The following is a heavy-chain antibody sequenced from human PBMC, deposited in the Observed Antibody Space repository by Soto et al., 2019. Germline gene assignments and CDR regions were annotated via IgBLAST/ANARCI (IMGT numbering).Heavy chain of an antibody. J-gene: IGHJ5*02. Sequence: GGSLRLSCAASGFTFSSYAMSWVRQAPGKGLEWVSAISGSGGSTYYADSVKGRFTISRDNSKNTLYLQMNSLRAEDTAVYYCAKEGLYSSSVARWFDPWGQGTLVTVSS. CDR2: ISGSGGST. D-gene: IGHD6-6*01. V-gene: IGHV3-23*01. CDR1: GFTFSSYA. CDR3: AKEGLYSSSVARWFDP.